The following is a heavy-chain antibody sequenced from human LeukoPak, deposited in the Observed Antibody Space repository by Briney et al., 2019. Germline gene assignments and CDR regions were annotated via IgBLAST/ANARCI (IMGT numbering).Heavy chain of an antibody. J-gene: IGHJ4*02. D-gene: IGHD6-19*01. CDR1: GCTFSSYW. CDR2: INSGGGST. V-gene: IGHV3-74*01. CDR3: ARVTPPYSSGWVGY. Sequence: GGSLRLSCAASGCTFSSYWMHWVRQAPGKGLVWVSRINSGGGSTSYADSVKGRFIISRDNAKNTLYLPMNSLRAEDTAVYYCARVTPPYSSGWVGYWGQGTLVTVSS.